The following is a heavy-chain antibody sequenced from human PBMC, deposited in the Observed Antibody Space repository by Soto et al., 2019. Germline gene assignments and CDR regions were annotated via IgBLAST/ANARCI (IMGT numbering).Heavy chain of an antibody. J-gene: IGHJ4*02. D-gene: IGHD6-13*01. Sequence: GGSLRLSCAASGFSGYWMHLVRQAPGKGLEWVSHINSDGTITAYADSVRGRFAISRDHAKNTLYLQINSLRAEDTAVYYCATLSAPTDYWGQGIPVTVSS. CDR3: ATLSAPTDY. CDR2: INSDGTIT. CDR1: GFSGYW. V-gene: IGHV3-74*01.